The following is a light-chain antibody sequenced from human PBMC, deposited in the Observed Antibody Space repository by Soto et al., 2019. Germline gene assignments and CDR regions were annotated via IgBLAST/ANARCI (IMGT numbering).Light chain of an antibody. CDR3: QQYNSYSQWT. CDR1: QSLNSL. V-gene: IGKV1-5*01. CDR2: DAS. J-gene: IGKJ1*01. Sequence: DIQMTQSPSTLSASVGDRVTITCRASQSLNSLLAWYQQKPGRAPKLLIYDASTLESGVPSRFSGSGSGTEFTLTISSLQTDDFATYYCQQYNSYSQWTSGQVTKVDIK.